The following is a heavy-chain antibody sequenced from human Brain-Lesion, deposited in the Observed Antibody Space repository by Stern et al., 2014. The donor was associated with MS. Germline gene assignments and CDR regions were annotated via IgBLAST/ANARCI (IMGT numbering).Heavy chain of an antibody. CDR3: ARGRVVPGFQYYATDV. CDR2: IFNSGSP. V-gene: IGHV4-61*02. D-gene: IGHD2-2*01. J-gene: IGHJ6*02. Sequence: QVQLQESGPGLVKPSQTLSLSCTVSGGSISSGGYYWSWIRQPAGKGLEWIGRIFNSGSPSYTPSLKSRVPISIDPSKNHFSLRLNPMTAADTAVYYCARGRVVPGFQYYATDVWGQGTTVIVSS. CDR1: GGSISSGGYY.